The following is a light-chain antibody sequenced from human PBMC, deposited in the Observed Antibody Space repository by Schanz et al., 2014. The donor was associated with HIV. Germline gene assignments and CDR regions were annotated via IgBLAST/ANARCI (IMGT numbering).Light chain of an antibody. CDR1: QSVSSY. CDR3: HHYGTSPPAFT. J-gene: IGKJ3*01. CDR2: DAS. Sequence: EIVLTQSPGTLSLSPGERGTLSCRASQSVSSYLAWYQQKPGQAPRLLIYDASNRATGIPARFSGSGSGTDFTLTISRLEPEDFAVYYCHHYGTSPPAFTFGPGTKVDIK. V-gene: IGKV3-20*01.